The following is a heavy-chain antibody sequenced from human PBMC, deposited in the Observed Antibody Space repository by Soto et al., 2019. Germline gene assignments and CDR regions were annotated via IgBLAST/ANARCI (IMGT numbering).Heavy chain of an antibody. D-gene: IGHD5-12*01. CDR3: AILTPITGVY. CDR2: IIRMFGII. V-gene: IGHV1-69*17. CDR1: GGSFSTYT. Sequence: QVLLVQSGAEVKKPGSSVKVSCKVSGGSFSTYTITSVRQAPGQGLEWMGGIIRMFGIINYEQKFQGRVTITADRSTTTAYMELISLRSDDTGAKYCAILTPITGVYWGQGAQVTVSS. J-gene: IGHJ4*02.